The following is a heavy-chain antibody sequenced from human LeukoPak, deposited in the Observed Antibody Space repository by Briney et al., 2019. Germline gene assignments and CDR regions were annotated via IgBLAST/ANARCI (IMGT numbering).Heavy chain of an antibody. CDR3: AGARRGGDYDSYFDY. J-gene: IGHJ4*02. CDR2: ISAFNGDT. V-gene: IGHV1-18*01. D-gene: IGHD4-17*01. CDR1: GYTFSNYG. Sequence: GASVRVSCKASGYTFSNYGISWVRQAPGQGLEWMGWISAFNGDTNYAQNLQGRVTLTTDTSTTTAYMDLGSLRSDDTAVYYCAGARRGGDYDSYFDYWGQGTLVTVSS.